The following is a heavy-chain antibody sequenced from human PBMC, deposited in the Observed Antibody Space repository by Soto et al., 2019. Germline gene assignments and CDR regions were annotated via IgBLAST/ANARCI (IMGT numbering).Heavy chain of an antibody. J-gene: IGHJ5*02. CDR1: GGSISRSTYY. Sequence: SETLSLTWTVSGGSISRSTYYWGWIRQHPGKGLEWIGSIYYSGSTYYRSSLKSRVTLSVDTSKNQFSLKLSSVTAADTAVYYCARQVPAAIRLGLFGPWGQGTLVTVSS. CDR2: IYYSGST. V-gene: IGHV4-39*01. CDR3: ARQVPAAIRLGLFGP. D-gene: IGHD2-2*02.